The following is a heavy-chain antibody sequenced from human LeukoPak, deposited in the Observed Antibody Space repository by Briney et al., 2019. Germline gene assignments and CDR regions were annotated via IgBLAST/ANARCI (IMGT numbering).Heavy chain of an antibody. CDR1: GYTFTSYG. CDR2: MNPTSGDT. J-gene: IGHJ6*03. V-gene: IGHV1-8*02. Sequence: ASVKVSCKASGYTFTSYGISWVRQAPGQGLEWMGWMNPTSGDTGYAQKFQGRVTMTRSMSRNTAYMELSRLRSEDTAVYFCARVVMKAFYYYYMDAWGKGTTIIISS. CDR3: ARVVMKAFYYYYMDA. D-gene: IGHD2-21*01.